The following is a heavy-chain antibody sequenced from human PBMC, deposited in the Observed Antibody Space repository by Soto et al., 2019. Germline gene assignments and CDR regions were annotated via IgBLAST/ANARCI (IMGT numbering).Heavy chain of an antibody. D-gene: IGHD1-1*01. CDR2: TSYDGSNK. CDR1: GFTFSNYA. J-gene: IGHJ4*02. Sequence: GGSLRLSCAASGFTFSNYAMHWVRQAPGKGLEWVAATSYDGSNKYYADSVKGRFTISRDNSKNTLYLQMKSLRAEDTAVYYCARLPRLERRGGGLDYWGQGTLVTVSS. V-gene: IGHV3-30-3*01. CDR3: ARLPRLERRGGGLDY.